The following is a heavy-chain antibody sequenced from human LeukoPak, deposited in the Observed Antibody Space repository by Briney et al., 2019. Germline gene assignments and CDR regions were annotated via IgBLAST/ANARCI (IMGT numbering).Heavy chain of an antibody. CDR1: GGSISSSSYY. CDR3: SCYGLGYYYYMDV. Sequence: SETLSLTCTVSGGSISSSSYYWGWIRQPPGKGLEWIGEINHSGSTNYNPSLKSRVTISVDTSKNQFSLKLSSVTAADTAVYYCSCYGLGYYYYMDVWGKGTTVTISS. CDR2: INHSGST. J-gene: IGHJ6*03. V-gene: IGHV4-39*01. D-gene: IGHD2-2*01.